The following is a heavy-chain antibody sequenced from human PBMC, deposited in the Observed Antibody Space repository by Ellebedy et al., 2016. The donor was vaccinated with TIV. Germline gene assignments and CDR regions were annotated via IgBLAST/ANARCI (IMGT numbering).Heavy chain of an antibody. Sequence: GESLKISXAASGFTFSSYAMSWVRQAPGKGLEWVSAISGSGGSTYYADSVKGRFTISRDNSKNTLYLQMNSLRAEDTAVYYCARGQNEYYDFWSGYYKGIEDYWGQGTLVTVSS. CDR3: ARGQNEYYDFWSGYYKGIEDY. CDR2: ISGSGGST. CDR1: GFTFSSYA. V-gene: IGHV3-23*01. D-gene: IGHD3-3*01. J-gene: IGHJ4*02.